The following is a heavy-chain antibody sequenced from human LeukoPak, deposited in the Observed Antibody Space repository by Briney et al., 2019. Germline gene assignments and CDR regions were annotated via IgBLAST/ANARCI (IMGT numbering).Heavy chain of an antibody. Sequence: SQTLSLTCAISGDSVSSNSAAWDWIRQSPSRGLEWLGRTYYRSKWFDGYAVSVKGRITINPDTSKNQFSLQLNSVTPEDTAVYYCTRSFSGYIDSWGQGTLVTVSS. CDR1: GDSVSSNSAA. CDR2: TYYRSKWFD. CDR3: TRSFSGYIDS. J-gene: IGHJ4*02. D-gene: IGHD1-26*01. V-gene: IGHV6-1*01.